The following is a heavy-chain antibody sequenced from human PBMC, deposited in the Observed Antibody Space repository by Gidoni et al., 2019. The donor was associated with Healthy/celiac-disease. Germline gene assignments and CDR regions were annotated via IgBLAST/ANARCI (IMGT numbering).Heavy chain of an antibody. CDR2: INPSGGST. CDR3: ARGPDSTPFTMIVVVIGEGMDY. Sequence: QVQLVQSGAEVKKPGASVKVSCKASGYTFTSSYLHWVRQAPGQGLEWMGIINPSGGSTSYAQKFQGRVTMTRDTSTSTVYMELSSLRSEDTAVYYCARGPDSTPFTMIVVVIGEGMDYWGQGTLVTVSS. V-gene: IGHV1-46*01. D-gene: IGHD3-22*01. CDR1: GYTFTSSY. J-gene: IGHJ4*02.